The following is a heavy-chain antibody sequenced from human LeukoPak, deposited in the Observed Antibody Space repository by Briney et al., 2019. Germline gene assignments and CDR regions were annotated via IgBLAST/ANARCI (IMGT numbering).Heavy chain of an antibody. Sequence: GGSLRLSCAASGFTVSSNYMSWVRQAPGKGLGWVSVLYSDGRTYYADSVRGRFTISRDNSKNTLHLQMNSLRAEDTAVYYCAELGITMIGGVWGKGTTVTISS. D-gene: IGHD3-10*02. V-gene: IGHV3-66*01. CDR3: AELGITMIGGV. CDR2: LYSDGRT. CDR1: GFTVSSNY. J-gene: IGHJ6*04.